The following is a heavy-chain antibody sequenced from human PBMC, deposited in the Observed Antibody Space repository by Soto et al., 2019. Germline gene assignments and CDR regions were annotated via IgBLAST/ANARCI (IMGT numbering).Heavy chain of an antibody. J-gene: IGHJ4*02. CDR1: GGSISSSSYY. CDR2: IYYSGST. D-gene: IGHD3-9*01. Sequence: PSETLSLTCTVSGGSISSSSYYWGWIRQPPGKGLEWIGSIYYSGSTYYNPSLKSRVTISVDTSKNQFSLKLSSVTAADTAVYYCARQSDILTGYYRWGSPYYFDYWGQGTLVTVSS. CDR3: ARQSDILTGYYRWGSPYYFDY. V-gene: IGHV4-39*01.